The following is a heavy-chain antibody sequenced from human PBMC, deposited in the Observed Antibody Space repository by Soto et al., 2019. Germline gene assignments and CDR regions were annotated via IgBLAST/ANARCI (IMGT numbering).Heavy chain of an antibody. V-gene: IGHV1-2*02. J-gene: IGHJ5*02. CDR3: ARGGVLYYGFT. Sequence: QVQLVQSGAEVKKPGASVKVSCKASGYTFTDYYMHWVRQAPGQGLEWMGWINPNSGGADYARKFQGRVTMTRDTSISTAYMELSSLRSDDMAVYYCARGGVLYYGFTWGQGTLVTVSS. CDR1: GYTFTDYY. CDR2: INPNSGGA. D-gene: IGHD3-3*01.